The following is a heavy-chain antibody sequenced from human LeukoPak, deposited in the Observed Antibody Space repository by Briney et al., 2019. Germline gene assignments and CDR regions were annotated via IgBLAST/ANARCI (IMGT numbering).Heavy chain of an antibody. CDR1: GYTFTSYY. CDR3: ARGPSRDGYNPKGGDY. V-gene: IGHV1-2*02. J-gene: IGHJ4*02. Sequence: GASVKVSCKASGYTFTSYYMHWVRQAPGQGLEWMGWINPNSGGTNYAQKFQGRVTMTRDTSISTAYMELSRLRSDDTAVYYCARGPSRDGYNPKGGDYWGQGTLVTVSS. D-gene: IGHD5-24*01. CDR2: INPNSGGT.